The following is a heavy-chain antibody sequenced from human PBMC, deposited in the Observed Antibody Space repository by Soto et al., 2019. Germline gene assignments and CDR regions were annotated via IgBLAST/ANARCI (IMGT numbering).Heavy chain of an antibody. V-gene: IGHV3-30-3*01. J-gene: IGHJ4*02. CDR1: GFNFSSYA. CDR3: ARDRDRSSSQRFDY. D-gene: IGHD6-6*01. CDR2: ISYDGSNK. Sequence: QVQLVESGGGVVQPGRSLRLSCAASGFNFSSYAMHWVRQAPGKGLEWVAVISYDGSNKYYADSVKGRFTISRDNSKNTLYLQMNSLRADDTAVYYCARDRDRSSSQRFDYWGQGTLVTVSS.